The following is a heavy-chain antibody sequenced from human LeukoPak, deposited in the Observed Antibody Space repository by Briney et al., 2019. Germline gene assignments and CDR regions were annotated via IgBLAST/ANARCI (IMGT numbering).Heavy chain of an antibody. CDR1: GFTFSSYA. Sequence: GRSLRLSCAASGFTFSSYAMHWVRQAPGKGLEWVAVISYDGSNKYYADSVKGRFTISRDNSKNTLYLQMNSLRAEDTAVYYCACKRDYYDFWSGYTGYYGMDVWGQGTTVTVSS. J-gene: IGHJ6*02. D-gene: IGHD3-3*01. V-gene: IGHV3-30-3*01. CDR2: ISYDGSNK. CDR3: ACKRDYYDFWSGYTGYYGMDV.